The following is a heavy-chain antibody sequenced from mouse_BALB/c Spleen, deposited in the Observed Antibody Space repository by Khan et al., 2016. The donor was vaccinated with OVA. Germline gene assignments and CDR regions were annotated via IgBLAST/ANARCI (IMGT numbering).Heavy chain of an antibody. CDR1: GYTFTTYW. CDR2: IDPSTGYT. Sequence: QVQLKESGAELAKPGASVKMSCKASGYTFTTYWMHWVKQRPGQGLEWIGYIDPSTGYTEYNQKFKDKATLTTDTSSSTAYMQLSSLTSEDSAVYYCTRRELYGSIAYWGQGTLVTVSA. J-gene: IGHJ3*01. D-gene: IGHD1-1*02. V-gene: IGHV1-7*01. CDR3: TRRELYGSIAY.